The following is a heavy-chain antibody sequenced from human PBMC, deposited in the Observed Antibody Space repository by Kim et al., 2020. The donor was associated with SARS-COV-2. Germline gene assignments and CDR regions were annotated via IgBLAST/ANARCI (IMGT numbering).Heavy chain of an antibody. Sequence: GGSLRLSCAASGFTVSSNYMSWVRQAPGKGLEWVSVIYSGGSTYYADSVKGRFTISRDNSKNTLYLQMNSLRAEDTAVYYCARGHGYCSGGSCHGPALKFDYWGQGTLVTVSS. CDR1: GFTVSSNY. D-gene: IGHD2-15*01. J-gene: IGHJ4*02. CDR2: IYSGGST. V-gene: IGHV3-53*01. CDR3: ARGHGYCSGGSCHGPALKFDY.